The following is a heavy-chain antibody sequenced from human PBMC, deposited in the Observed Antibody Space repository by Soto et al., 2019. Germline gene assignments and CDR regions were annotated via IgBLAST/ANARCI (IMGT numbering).Heavy chain of an antibody. CDR1: GGTFSSYA. Sequence: SVKVSCKASGGTFSSYAISWVRQAPGQGLGWMGGIIPIFGTANYAQKFQGRVTITADESTSTAYMELSSLRSEDTAVYYCARSTYYYDSSGPITWGQGTLVTVSS. D-gene: IGHD3-22*01. J-gene: IGHJ5*02. CDR2: IIPIFGTA. CDR3: ARSTYYYDSSGPIT. V-gene: IGHV1-69*13.